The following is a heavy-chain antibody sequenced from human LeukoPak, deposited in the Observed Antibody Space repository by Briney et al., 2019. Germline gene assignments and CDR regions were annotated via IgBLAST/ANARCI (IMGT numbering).Heavy chain of an antibody. V-gene: IGHV1-2*02. D-gene: IGHD6-13*01. CDR3: ARASGYSSSSNWFDP. Sequence: GASVKVSCKASGYTFAGYYMHWVRQAPGQGLEWMGWINPNSDGTNYAQIFQGRVTMTRDTSISTAYMELSKLTSDDTAIYYCARASGYSSSSNWFDPWGQGTLVTVSS. J-gene: IGHJ5*02. CDR1: GYTFAGYY. CDR2: INPNSDGT.